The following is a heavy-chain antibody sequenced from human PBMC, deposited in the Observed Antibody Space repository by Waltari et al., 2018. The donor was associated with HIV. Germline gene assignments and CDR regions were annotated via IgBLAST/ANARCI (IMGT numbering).Heavy chain of an antibody. D-gene: IGHD3-16*01. CDR3: TRDGGGHPFVGYGMDV. Sequence: EVQLVESGGVLVQPGGSLRLPCAASGFTFRTYWVIWVRQGPGKGLVWVSGIHNDGSSTSYADSVKGRFTISRDNAKNTLFLQMNSLRVEDTAVYYCTRDGGGHPFVGYGMDVWGQGTTVTVSS. CDR2: IHNDGSST. J-gene: IGHJ6*02. CDR1: GFTFRTYW. V-gene: IGHV3-74*01.